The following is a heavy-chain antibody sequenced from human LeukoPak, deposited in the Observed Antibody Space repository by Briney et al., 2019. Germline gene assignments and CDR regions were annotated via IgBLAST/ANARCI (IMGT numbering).Heavy chain of an antibody. J-gene: IGHJ4*02. V-gene: IGHV3-30*01. CDR2: ISYDGSNK. D-gene: IGHD1-26*01. CDR1: GFTFSSYA. Sequence: PGRSLRLSCAASGFTFSSYAMHWVRQAPSKGLEWVAVISYDGSNKYYADSVKGRFTISRDNSKNTLYLQMNSLRAEDTAVYYCARDSGSQAFDYWGQGTLVTVSS. CDR3: ARDSGSQAFDY.